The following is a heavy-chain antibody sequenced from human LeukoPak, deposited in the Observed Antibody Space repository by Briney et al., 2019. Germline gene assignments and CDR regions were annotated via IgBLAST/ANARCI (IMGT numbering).Heavy chain of an antibody. CDR2: ISGSGGST. CDR1: GITFSTYA. Sequence: PGGSLRLSCAASGITFSTYAMSWVRQAPGKGLEWVSAISGSGGSTYYADSVKGRSTISRDNSKNTLYLQMNSLRAEDTAVYYCAKDLPGTITMVRGELKDIWGQGTMVTVSS. J-gene: IGHJ3*02. V-gene: IGHV3-23*01. CDR3: AKDLPGTITMVRGELKDI. D-gene: IGHD3-10*01.